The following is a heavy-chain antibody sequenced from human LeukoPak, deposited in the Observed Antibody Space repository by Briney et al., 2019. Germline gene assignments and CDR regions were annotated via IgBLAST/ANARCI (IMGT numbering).Heavy chain of an antibody. CDR1: GGSFSGYY. Sequence: SETLSLTCAIYGGSFSGYYWSWIRQPPGKGLEWIGEINHSGSTNYNPSLKSRVTISVDTSKNQFSLKLSSVTAADTAVYYCARGFKRAFDIWGQGTMVTVSS. D-gene: IGHD5-24*01. CDR2: INHSGST. CDR3: ARGFKRAFDI. V-gene: IGHV4-34*01. J-gene: IGHJ3*02.